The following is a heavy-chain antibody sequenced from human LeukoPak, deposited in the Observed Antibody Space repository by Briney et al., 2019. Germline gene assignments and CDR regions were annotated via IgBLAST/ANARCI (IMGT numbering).Heavy chain of an antibody. D-gene: IGHD2-2*01. J-gene: IGHJ6*03. CDR1: GYTFTSYD. CDR3: ARVQYQLLSNYYYYYMDV. V-gene: IGHV1-8*01. CDR2: MNPNSGNT. Sequence: ASVKVSCKASGYTFTSYDINWVRQATGQGLEWMGWMNPNSGNTGYAQKFQGRVTITTDESTSTAYMELSSLRSEDTAVYYCARVQYQLLSNYYYYYMDVWGKGTTVTVSS.